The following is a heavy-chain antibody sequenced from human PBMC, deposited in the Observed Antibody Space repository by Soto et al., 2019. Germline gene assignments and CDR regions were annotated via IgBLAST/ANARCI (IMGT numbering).Heavy chain of an antibody. CDR3: AREKYFQH. CDR1: GFTFSSYA. J-gene: IGHJ1*01. Sequence: QVQLVESGGGVVQPGRSLRLSCGASGFTFSSYAMHWVRQAPGKGLEWVAVISYDGSNKYYADSVKGRFTISRDNSKNTLYLQMNSLRAEDTAVYYCAREKYFQHWGQGTLVTVSS. CDR2: ISYDGSNK. V-gene: IGHV3-30-3*01.